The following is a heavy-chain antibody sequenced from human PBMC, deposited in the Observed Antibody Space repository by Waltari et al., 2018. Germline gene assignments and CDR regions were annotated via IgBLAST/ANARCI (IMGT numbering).Heavy chain of an antibody. J-gene: IGHJ4*02. V-gene: IGHV3-23*01. D-gene: IGHD2-15*01. CDR3: AKARRPWDPRKLLLGQDDY. CDR2: ISGRGGST. Sequence: EVQLLESGGGLVQPGGSLRLSCAASGFTFSSYAMSWVRQAPGKGREWVSAISGRGGSTYYADSGKVRFTISRDNSKNTLYLQMNSLRAEDTAVYYCAKARRPWDPRKLLLGQDDYWGQGTLVTVSS. CDR1: GFTFSSYA.